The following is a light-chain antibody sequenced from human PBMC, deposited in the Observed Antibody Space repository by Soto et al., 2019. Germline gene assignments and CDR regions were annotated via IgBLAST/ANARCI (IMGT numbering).Light chain of an antibody. Sequence: QSALTQPPSLSGAPGQRVTISCTGGSSNIGAGFDVHWYQQLPGTAPKLLIFGKNNRPSWVPDRFSGSKSGTSASLAITGLQAEHEGDYYCQSYESSLSGSIFGGGTNLTVL. CDR2: GKN. CDR3: QSYESSLSGSI. J-gene: IGLJ2*01. CDR1: SSNIGAGFD. V-gene: IGLV1-40*01.